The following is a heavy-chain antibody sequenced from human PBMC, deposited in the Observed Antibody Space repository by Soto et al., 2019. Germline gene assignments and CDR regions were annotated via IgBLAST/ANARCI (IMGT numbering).Heavy chain of an antibody. V-gene: IGHV1-58*01. Sequence: SVKVSCKASGFTFTSSAVQWVRQARGQRLEWIGWIVVGSGNTNYAQKFQGRVTITADESTSTAYMELSSLRSEDTAVYYCARGGAARDYYYYGMDVWGQGTMVTVSS. CDR3: ARGGAARDYYYYGMDV. D-gene: IGHD6-6*01. J-gene: IGHJ6*02. CDR1: GFTFTSSA. CDR2: IVVGSGNT.